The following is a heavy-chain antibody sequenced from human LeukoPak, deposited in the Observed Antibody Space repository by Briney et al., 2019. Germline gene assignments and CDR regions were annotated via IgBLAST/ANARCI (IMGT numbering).Heavy chain of an antibody. J-gene: IGHJ4*02. Sequence: GALRLSCAASGFTFSSYAMHWVRQAPGKGLEWVAVISYDGSNKYYADSVKGRFTISRDNSKNTLYLQMNSLRAEDTAVYYCASLGGSYSEADYWGQGTLVTVSS. CDR3: ASLGGSYSEADY. CDR1: GFTFSSYA. V-gene: IGHV3-30-3*01. CDR2: ISYDGSNK. D-gene: IGHD1-26*01.